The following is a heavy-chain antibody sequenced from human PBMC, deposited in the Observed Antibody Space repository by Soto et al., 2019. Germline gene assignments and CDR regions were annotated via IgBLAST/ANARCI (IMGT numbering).Heavy chain of an antibody. D-gene: IGHD4-4*01. V-gene: IGHV3-23*01. CDR2: ISGSGGST. Sequence: GGSLRLSCAASGFTFSSYAMSWVRQAPGKGLEWVSAISGSGGSTYYADSVKGRFTISRDNSKNTLYLQMNSLRAEDTAVYYCAKVGWEFLTTVTNPIDYWGQGTLVTVSS. CDR1: GFTFSSYA. J-gene: IGHJ4*02. CDR3: AKVGWEFLTTVTNPIDY.